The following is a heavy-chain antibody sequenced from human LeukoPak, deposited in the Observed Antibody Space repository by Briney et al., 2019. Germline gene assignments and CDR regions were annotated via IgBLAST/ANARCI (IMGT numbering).Heavy chain of an antibody. V-gene: IGHV4-59*01. J-gene: IGHJ4*02. CDR2: IYYSGST. CDR1: GGSISSYY. CDR3: AGYSSSWYAYFDY. Sequence: SETLSLTCTVSGGSISSYYWSWIRQPPGKGLEWIGYIYYSGSTNYNPSLKSRVTISVDTSKNQFSLKLSSVIAADTAVYYCAGYSSSWYAYFDYWGQGTLVTVSS. D-gene: IGHD6-13*01.